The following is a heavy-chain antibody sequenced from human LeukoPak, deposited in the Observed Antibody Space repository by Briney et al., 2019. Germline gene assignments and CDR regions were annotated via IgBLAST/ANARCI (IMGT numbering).Heavy chain of an antibody. Sequence: SETLSLTCAVYGGSFSGYYWSRIRQPPGKGLEWIGEINHSGSTNYNPSLKSRVTISVDTSKNQFSLKLSSVTAADTAVYYCARDRNRGYSYGPRGGAFDIWGQGTMVTVSS. CDR3: ARDRNRGYSYGPRGGAFDI. CDR2: INHSGST. J-gene: IGHJ3*02. V-gene: IGHV4-34*01. CDR1: GGSFSGYY. D-gene: IGHD5-18*01.